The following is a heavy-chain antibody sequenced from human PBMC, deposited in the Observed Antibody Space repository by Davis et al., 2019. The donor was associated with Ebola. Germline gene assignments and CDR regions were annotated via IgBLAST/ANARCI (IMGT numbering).Heavy chain of an antibody. J-gene: IGHJ4*02. CDR3: ARGRNSSWLRY. CDR1: GGSFSGYY. V-gene: IGHV4-34*01. CDR2: INHSGST. D-gene: IGHD6-13*01. Sequence: SETLSLTCAVYGGSFSGYYWSWIRQPPGKGLEWIGEINHSGSTNYNPSLKSRVTISVDTSKNQFSLKLNSVTAADTAVYYCARGRNSSWLRYWGQGTLVTVSS.